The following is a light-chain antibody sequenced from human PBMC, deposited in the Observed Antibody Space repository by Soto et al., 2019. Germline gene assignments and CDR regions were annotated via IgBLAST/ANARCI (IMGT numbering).Light chain of an antibody. CDR1: SSDIGIYKY. CDR2: EVT. V-gene: IGLV2-14*01. J-gene: IGLJ1*01. CDR3: SSYTTSSTRV. Sequence: QSALTQPASVSGSPGQSIAISCTGSSSDIGIYKYVYWYQQHPGKVPKLIIYEVTNRPSGVSNRFSGSKSGNTASLTISGLQAEDEADYYCSSYTTSSTRVFGPGTKLTVL.